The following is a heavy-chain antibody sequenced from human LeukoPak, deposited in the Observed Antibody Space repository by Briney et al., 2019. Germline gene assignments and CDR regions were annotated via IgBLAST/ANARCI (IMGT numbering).Heavy chain of an antibody. V-gene: IGHV7-4-1*02. CDR3: ARGPDYDFWSGYLLGY. CDR2: INTNTGNP. CDR1: GYSFTRYA. J-gene: IGHJ4*02. Sequence: ASVKVSCKASGYSFTRYAMNWVRQAPGQGLEWMGWINTNTGNPTYAQGLTGRFVFSLDTSVSTAYLQISSLKAEDTAVYYCARGPDYDFWSGYLLGYWGQGTLVTVSS. D-gene: IGHD3-3*01.